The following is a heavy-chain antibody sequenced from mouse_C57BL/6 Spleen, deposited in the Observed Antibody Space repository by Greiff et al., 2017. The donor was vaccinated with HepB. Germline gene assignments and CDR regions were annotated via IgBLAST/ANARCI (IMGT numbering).Heavy chain of an antibody. CDR1: GYTFTDYY. Sequence: EVQLQQSGPELVKPGASVKISCKASGYTFTDYYMNWVKQSPGKSLEWIGDINPNNGGTSYNQKFKGKATVTVDKSSSTAYMELRSLTSEDSAVYYCARERSYWGQGTTLTVSS. V-gene: IGHV1-26*01. CDR2: INPNNGGT. CDR3: ARERSY. J-gene: IGHJ2*01.